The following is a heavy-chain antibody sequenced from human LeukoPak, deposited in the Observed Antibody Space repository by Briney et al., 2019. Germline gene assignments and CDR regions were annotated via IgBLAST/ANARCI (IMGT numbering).Heavy chain of an antibody. D-gene: IGHD2-15*01. Sequence: SETLSLTCAVSGGSFSTYFWTWIRQPPGKGLEWIGYIYYSGSTNYNPSLKSRVTISVDTSKNQFSLKLSSVTAADTAVYYCARSPGDIVVVVAAPYWYFDLWGRGTLVTVSS. J-gene: IGHJ2*01. CDR1: GGSFSTYF. V-gene: IGHV4-59*08. CDR2: IYYSGST. CDR3: ARSPGDIVVVVAAPYWYFDL.